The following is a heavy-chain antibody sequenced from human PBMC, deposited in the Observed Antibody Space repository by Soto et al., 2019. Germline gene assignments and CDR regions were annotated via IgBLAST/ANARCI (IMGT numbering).Heavy chain of an antibody. CDR3: AREPSGEDDYGESRES. CDR2: ISSDSGTI. CDR1: GFSFSSYC. Sequence: GGSLRLSCAASGFSFSSYCMHWVRQAPGKGLEWVSYISSDSGTIYYADSVKGRFTISRDNAKNSLYLQMNSLRDEDTALYYCAREPSGEDDYGESRESWGQGTLVTVSS. J-gene: IGHJ5*02. D-gene: IGHD4-17*01. V-gene: IGHV3-48*02.